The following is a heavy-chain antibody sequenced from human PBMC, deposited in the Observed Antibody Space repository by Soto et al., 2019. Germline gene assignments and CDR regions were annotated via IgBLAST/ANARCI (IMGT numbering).Heavy chain of an antibody. CDR3: ARGGTIFGVVIIDFPPNYYYYYMDV. J-gene: IGHJ6*03. D-gene: IGHD3-3*01. Sequence: VSVKVSCKASGYTFTSYYMHWVRHSPGKGLEWMGIINPSGGSTSYAQKFQGRVTMTRDTSTSTVYMELSSLRSEDTAVYYCARGGTIFGVVIIDFPPNYYYYYMDVWGKGTTVTVSS. CDR2: INPSGGST. V-gene: IGHV1-46*03. CDR1: GYTFTSYY.